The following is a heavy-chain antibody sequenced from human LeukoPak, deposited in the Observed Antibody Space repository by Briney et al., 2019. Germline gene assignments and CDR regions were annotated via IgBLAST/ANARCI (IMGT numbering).Heavy chain of an antibody. V-gene: IGHV3-48*01. D-gene: IGHD2-8*01. CDR2: ISSSSSTTI. Sequence: PGGSLRLSCAASGFTFSRHSINWVRQAPGKGLEWVSSISSSSSTTIYYADSVKGRFTISRDNAKNSLYLQMNSLRAEDTAVYYCARDMVYASDFDYWGQGTLVTVSS. CDR3: ARDMVYASDFDY. CDR1: GFTFSRHS. J-gene: IGHJ4*02.